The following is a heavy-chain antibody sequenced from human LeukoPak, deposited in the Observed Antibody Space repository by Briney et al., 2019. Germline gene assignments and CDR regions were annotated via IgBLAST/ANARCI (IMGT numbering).Heavy chain of an antibody. Sequence: SETLSLTCTVSGGSISSYYWSWIRQPPGKGLEWIGYIYYSGSTNYNPSLKSRVTISVDTSKNQFSLKLNSVTAADTAVYYCARQNTDFTLFLDWGQGTLVTVSS. D-gene: IGHD3-10*02. CDR2: IYYSGST. CDR3: ARQNTDFTLFLD. V-gene: IGHV4-59*08. J-gene: IGHJ4*02. CDR1: GGSISSYY.